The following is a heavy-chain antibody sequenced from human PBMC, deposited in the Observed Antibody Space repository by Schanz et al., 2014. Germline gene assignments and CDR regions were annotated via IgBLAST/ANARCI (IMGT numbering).Heavy chain of an antibody. CDR2: FYYSGST. D-gene: IGHD5-12*01. CDR1: GGSISGHY. V-gene: IGHV4-59*11. J-gene: IGHJ4*02. CDR3: ARGPTLYSGHDYVDY. Sequence: QVHLQESGPGLVKPSETLSLTCTVSGGSISGHYWSWIRQPPGKGLEWIGYFYYSGSTNYNPSLKSRVTMSTDTPENQFSLRRKSVTAADTAVYYCARGPTLYSGHDYVDYWGQGTLVTVSS.